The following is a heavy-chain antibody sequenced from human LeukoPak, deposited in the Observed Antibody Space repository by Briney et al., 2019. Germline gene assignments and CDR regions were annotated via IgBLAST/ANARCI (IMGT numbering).Heavy chain of an antibody. Sequence: PGGSLRLSCAASGFTFSSYSMNWVRQAPGKGLEWVSSISGSSSYIYYADSVKGRFTISRDNAKNSLYLQMNSLRAEDTAVYYCARQALLHSGWPPQTDYWGQGTLVTVSS. J-gene: IGHJ4*02. V-gene: IGHV3-21*01. CDR2: ISGSSSYI. CDR3: ARQALLHSGWPPQTDY. D-gene: IGHD6-19*01. CDR1: GFTFSSYS.